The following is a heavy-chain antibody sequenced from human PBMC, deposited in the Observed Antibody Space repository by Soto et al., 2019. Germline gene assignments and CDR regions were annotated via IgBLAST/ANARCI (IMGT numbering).Heavy chain of an antibody. V-gene: IGHV3-21*01. CDR1: GFTFSSYS. J-gene: IGHJ6*03. Sequence: EVQLVESGGGLVKPGGSLRLSCAASGFTFSSYSMNWVRQAPGKGLEWVSSISSSSSYIYYADSVKGRFTISRDNAKNSLYLQMNSLRAEDTAVYYCAREKEERADYGKQPCYMDVWGKGTTVTVSS. CDR3: AREKEERADYGKQPCYMDV. D-gene: IGHD4-17*01. CDR2: ISSSSSYI.